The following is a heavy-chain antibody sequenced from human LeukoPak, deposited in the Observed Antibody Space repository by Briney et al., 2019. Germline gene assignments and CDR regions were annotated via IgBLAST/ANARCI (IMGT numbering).Heavy chain of an antibody. J-gene: IGHJ4*02. Sequence: SETLSLTCAVYGGSFSGYYWSWIRQPPGKGLEWIGEINHSGSTNYNPSLKSRVTISVDTSKNQFSLNLSSVTAADTAVYYCAREVTSGSFFVYFDYWAQGTLVTVSS. V-gene: IGHV4-34*01. D-gene: IGHD1-26*01. CDR2: INHSGST. CDR3: AREVTSGSFFVYFDY. CDR1: GGSFSGYY.